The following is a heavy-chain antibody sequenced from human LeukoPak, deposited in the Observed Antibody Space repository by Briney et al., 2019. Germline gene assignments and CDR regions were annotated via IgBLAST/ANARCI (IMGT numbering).Heavy chain of an antibody. CDR3: ARADFVGDAFDI. V-gene: IGHV4-59*01. CDR1: GGSISSYY. D-gene: IGHD6-6*01. CDR2: IYYSGST. J-gene: IGHJ3*02. Sequence: PSETLSLTCTVSGGSISSYYWSWIRQPPGKGLEWIGYIYYSGSTNYNPSLKSRVTISVDTSKNQFSLKLSSVTAADPAVYYCARADFVGDAFDIWGQGTMVTVSS.